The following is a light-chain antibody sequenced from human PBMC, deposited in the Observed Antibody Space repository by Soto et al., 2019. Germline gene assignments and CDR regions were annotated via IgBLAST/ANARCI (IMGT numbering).Light chain of an antibody. V-gene: IGLV2-23*01. J-gene: IGLJ1*01. CDR3: CSYAGSSTFYV. CDR1: SSDVGSYNL. Sequence: QSVLTQPASGSGSPGQSITISCTGTSSDVGSYNLVSWYQQHPGKAPKLMIYEGSKRPSGVSNRFSGSKSGNTASLTISGLQAEDEADYYCCSYAGSSTFYVFGTGTKVPVL. CDR2: EGS.